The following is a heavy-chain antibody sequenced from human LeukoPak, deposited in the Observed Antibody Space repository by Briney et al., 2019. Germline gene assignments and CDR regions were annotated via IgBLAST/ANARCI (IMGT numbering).Heavy chain of an antibody. CDR1: GFTISSYG. J-gene: IGHJ4*02. CDR2: ISYDGSNK. V-gene: IGHV3-30*18. Sequence: PGRSLRLSCAASGFTISSYGMHWVRQAPGKGLEWVAVISYDGSNKYYADSVKGRFTISRDNSKNTLYLQMNSLRAEDTAVYYCAKDFRHWPDYWGQGTLVTVSS. CDR3: AKDFRHWPDY.